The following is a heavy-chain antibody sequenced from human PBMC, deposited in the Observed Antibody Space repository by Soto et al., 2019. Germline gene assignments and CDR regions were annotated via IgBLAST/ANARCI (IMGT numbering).Heavy chain of an antibody. CDR3: ARRITMVRGVKNYYYYGMDV. D-gene: IGHD3-10*01. Sequence: ASVKVSCKASGYTFTSYGISWVRRAPGQGLEWMGWISAYNGNTNYAQKLQGRVTMTTDTSTSTAYMELRSLRSDDTAVYYCARRITMVRGVKNYYYYGMDVWAQGTTVTVSS. J-gene: IGHJ6*02. V-gene: IGHV1-18*01. CDR1: GYTFTSYG. CDR2: ISAYNGNT.